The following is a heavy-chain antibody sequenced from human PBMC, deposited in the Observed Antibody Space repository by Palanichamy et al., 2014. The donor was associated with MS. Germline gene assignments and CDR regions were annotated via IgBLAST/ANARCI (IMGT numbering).Heavy chain of an antibody. J-gene: IGHJ4*02. D-gene: IGHD1-26*01. V-gene: IGHV4-39*07. CDR1: GGSISSSSYY. CDR3: ARSSSGSYYDQFDY. CDR2: IYYSGST. Sequence: QLQLQESGPGLVKPSETLSLTCTVSGGSISSSSYYWGWIRQPPGKGLEWIGSIYYSGSTYYNPSLKSRVTISVDTSKNQFSLKLSSVTAADTAVYYCARSSSGSYYDQFDYWGQGTLVTVSS.